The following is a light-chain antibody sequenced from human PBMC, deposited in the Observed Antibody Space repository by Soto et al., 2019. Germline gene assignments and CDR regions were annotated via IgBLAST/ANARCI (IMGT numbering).Light chain of an antibody. CDR1: FSDVGGYDY. V-gene: IGLV2-14*01. CDR2: EVT. Sequence: QAVVTQPASVSGSPGQSITISCTGTFSDVGGYDYVSWYQQHPGEAPKLMIYEVTNRPSGVSNRFSGSKSGNTASLSISGLQAEDEADYYCSSLTSTSTVIFGGGTKLTVL. J-gene: IGLJ2*01. CDR3: SSLTSTSTVI.